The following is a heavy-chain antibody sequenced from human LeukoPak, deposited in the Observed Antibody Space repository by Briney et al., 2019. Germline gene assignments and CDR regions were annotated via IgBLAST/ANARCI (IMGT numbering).Heavy chain of an antibody. V-gene: IGHV3-66*01. D-gene: IGHD3-22*01. CDR2: IYSGGST. J-gene: IGHJ4*02. Sequence: PGGSLRLSCAASGFTVSSNYMSWVRQAPGKGLEWVSVIYSGGSTYYADSVKGRFTISRDNSKNTLYLQMNSLRAEDTAVYYCARWGDYYDSSGYYQPTLDCWGQGTLVTVSS. CDR3: ARWGDYYDSSGYYQPTLDC. CDR1: GFTVSSNY.